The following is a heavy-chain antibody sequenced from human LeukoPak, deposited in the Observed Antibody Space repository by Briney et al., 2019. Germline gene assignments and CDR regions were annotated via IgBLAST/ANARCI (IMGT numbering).Heavy chain of an antibody. CDR3: ARVAGDSSSWYPDAFDI. V-gene: IGHV3-23*01. Sequence: GGSLRLSCAASGFTFSSYAMSWVRQAPGKGLEWVSTISGNGDRTYYADSVKGRFTISRDNSKNTLYLQMNSLRAEDTAVYYCARVAGDSSSWYPDAFDIWGQGTMVTVSS. CDR2: ISGNGDRT. D-gene: IGHD6-13*01. J-gene: IGHJ3*02. CDR1: GFTFSSYA.